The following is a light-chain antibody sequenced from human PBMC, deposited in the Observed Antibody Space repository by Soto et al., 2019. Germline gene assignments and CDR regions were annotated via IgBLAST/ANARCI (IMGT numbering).Light chain of an antibody. Sequence: QSVLTQPPSVSGSPGQSVSISCTGISSNIGPTYDVHWYQQLPGTAPKLLIYANTIRPSGVPDRFSGSKSGTSASLAITGLQAEDEADYYCQSYDSSLSGYVFGTGTKVTVL. CDR2: ANT. CDR1: SSNIGPTYD. V-gene: IGLV1-40*01. J-gene: IGLJ1*01. CDR3: QSYDSSLSGYV.